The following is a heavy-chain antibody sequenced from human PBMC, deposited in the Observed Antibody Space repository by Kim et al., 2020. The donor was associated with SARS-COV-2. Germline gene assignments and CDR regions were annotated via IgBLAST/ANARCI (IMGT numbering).Heavy chain of an antibody. D-gene: IGHD6-19*01. CDR1: GFTFSSYS. Sequence: GGSLRLSCAASGFTFSSYSMNWVRQAPGKGLEWVSSISSSSSYIYYADSVKGRFTISRDNAKNSLYLQMNSLRAEETAVYYCACIAVAGRQGTPDPHYGMDVWGQGTTVTVSS. J-gene: IGHJ6*02. V-gene: IGHV3-21*01. CDR2: ISSSSSYI. CDR3: ACIAVAGRQGTPDPHYGMDV.